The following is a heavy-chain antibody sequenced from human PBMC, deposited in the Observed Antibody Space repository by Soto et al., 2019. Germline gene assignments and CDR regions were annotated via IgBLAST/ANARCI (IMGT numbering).Heavy chain of an antibody. Sequence: SETLSLTCAVSGGSISSSNWWSWVRQPPGKGLEWIGEIYHSGSTNYNPSLKSRVTISVDKSKNQFSLKLSSVTAADTAVYYCAMAVAGKNGFDYWGQGTLVTVSS. D-gene: IGHD6-19*01. CDR1: GGSISSSNW. J-gene: IGHJ4*02. CDR2: IYHSGST. V-gene: IGHV4-4*02. CDR3: AMAVAGKNGFDY.